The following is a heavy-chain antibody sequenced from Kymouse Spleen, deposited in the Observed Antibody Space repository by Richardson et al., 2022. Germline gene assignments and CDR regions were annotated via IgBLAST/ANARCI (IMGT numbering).Heavy chain of an antibody. D-gene: IGHD6-13*01. V-gene: IGHV1-2*04. J-gene: IGHJ6*02. CDR3: ARERAAAGTSHYYYYGMDV. Sequence: QVQLVQSGAEVKKPGASVKVSCKASGYTFTGYYMHWVRQAPGQGLEWMGWINPNSGGTNYAQKFQGWVTMTRDTSISTAYMELSRLRSDDTAVYYCARERAAAGTSHYYYYGMDVWGQGTTVTVSS. CDR2: INPNSGGT. CDR1: GYTFTGYY.